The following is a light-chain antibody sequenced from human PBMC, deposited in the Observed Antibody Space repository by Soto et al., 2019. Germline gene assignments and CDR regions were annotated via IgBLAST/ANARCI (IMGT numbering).Light chain of an antibody. Sequence: QSALTQPASVSGSPGQSITISCTGTSSDVGGYNYVSWYQQHPGKAPKLMIYEVSNRPSGVSNRFSGSKSGNTASLTISGLQAEDEADYYCSSYTSSSNGVFGTGTNSPS. V-gene: IGLV2-14*01. CDR1: SSDVGGYNY. CDR2: EVS. CDR3: SSYTSSSNGV. J-gene: IGLJ1*01.